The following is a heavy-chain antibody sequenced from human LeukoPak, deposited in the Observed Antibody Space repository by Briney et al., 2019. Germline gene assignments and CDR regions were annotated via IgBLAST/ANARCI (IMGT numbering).Heavy chain of an antibody. CDR2: ISYDGSNK. V-gene: IGHV3-30-3*01. J-gene: IGHJ4*02. D-gene: IGHD5-24*01. CDR3: ARDPSLMGVSTYYFDY. CDR1: GFTFSSYA. Sequence: GRSLRLSCAASGFTFSSYAMHWVRQAPGKGLEWVAVISYDGSNKYYADSVKGRFTISRDNSKNTLYPQMNSLGAEDTAVYYCARDPSLMGVSTYYFDYWGQGTLVTVSS.